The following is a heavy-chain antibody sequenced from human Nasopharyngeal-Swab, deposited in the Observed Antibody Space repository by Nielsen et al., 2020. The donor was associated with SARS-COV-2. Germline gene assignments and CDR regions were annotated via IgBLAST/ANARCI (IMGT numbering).Heavy chain of an antibody. CDR1: GFTFSSYA. D-gene: IGHD6-19*01. Sequence: GESLKISCAASGFTFSSYAMHWVRQAPGKGLEWVAVISYDGSNKYYADSVKGRFTISRDNSKNTLYLQMNSLGAEDTAVYYCARDGAVAGTSYFDYWGQGTLVTVSS. CDR3: ARDGAVAGTSYFDY. V-gene: IGHV3-30-3*01. J-gene: IGHJ4*02. CDR2: ISYDGSNK.